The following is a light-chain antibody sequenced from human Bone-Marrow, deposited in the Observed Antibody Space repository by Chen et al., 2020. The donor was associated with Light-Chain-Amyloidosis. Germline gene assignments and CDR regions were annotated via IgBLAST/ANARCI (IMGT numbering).Light chain of an antibody. J-gene: IGLJ3*02. V-gene: IGLV3-21*02. CDR2: DDS. CDR1: NIGSKG. CDR3: RVWDSSSDHWV. Sequence: SYVLTPPPSVSVAPGQTARTTCGGNNIGSKGVQWYQQKPGQAPVLVVYDDSDRPSGIPERFSGSNSGNTATLTISRVEAGDEADYYCRVWDSSSDHWVFGGGTKLTVL.